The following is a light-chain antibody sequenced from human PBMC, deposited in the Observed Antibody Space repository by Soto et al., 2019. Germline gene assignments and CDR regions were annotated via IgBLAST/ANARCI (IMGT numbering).Light chain of an antibody. CDR2: GNS. J-gene: IGLJ1*01. V-gene: IGLV1-40*01. CDR3: QSYDSSLSAYV. Sequence: QSVLTQPPSVSGAPGQRVTISCTGSSSNIGAGYDVHWYQQLPGTAPKLLIYGNSNRPSGVPVRFSGSKSGTSASLAITGLQAEDEADYYGQSYDSSLSAYVFGTGSKVTVL. CDR1: SSNIGAGYD.